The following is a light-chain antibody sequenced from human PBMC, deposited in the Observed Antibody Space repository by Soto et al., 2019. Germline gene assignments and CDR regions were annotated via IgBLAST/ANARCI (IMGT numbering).Light chain of an antibody. CDR2: DAS. CDR3: QQYNSYSLT. CDR1: QFVSGW. V-gene: IGKV1-5*01. Sequence: EIHVTQSPSTLAASIGDRVNITCRASQFVSGWLAWYQQKPGKAPKLLIYDASNLESGVSPRFIGSGSGTEFTLTISGLQPDDFATYYCQQYNSYSLTFGQGTKVDIK. J-gene: IGKJ1*01.